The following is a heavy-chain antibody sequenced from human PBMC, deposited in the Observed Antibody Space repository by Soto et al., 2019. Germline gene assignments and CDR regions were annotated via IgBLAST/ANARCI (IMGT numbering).Heavy chain of an antibody. V-gene: IGHV1-46*01. CDR2: INPSGGST. D-gene: IGHD5-12*01. J-gene: IGHJ3*02. CDR1: GYTFTSYY. Sequence: QVQLVQSGAEVKKPGASVKVSCKASGYTFTSYYMHWVRQAPGQGLEWMGIINPSGGSTSYAQKFQGRVTMTRDTSTSTVYMELSSLRSEDTAVYYCARELTVEMATMKGTSDAFDIWGQGTMVTVSS. CDR3: ARELTVEMATMKGTSDAFDI.